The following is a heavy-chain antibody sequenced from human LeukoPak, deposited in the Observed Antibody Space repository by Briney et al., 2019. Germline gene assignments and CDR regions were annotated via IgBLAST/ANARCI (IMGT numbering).Heavy chain of an antibody. CDR3: ARGRMVGATTAKPGGAFDI. D-gene: IGHD1-26*01. Sequence: GGSLRLSCAASGFTFSSYGMHWVRQAPGKGLEWVAVIWYDGSNKYYADSVKGRFTISRDNSKNTLYLQMNSLRAEDTAVYYCARGRMVGATTAKPGGAFDIWGQGTMVTVSS. CDR1: GFTFSSYG. V-gene: IGHV3-33*01. J-gene: IGHJ3*02. CDR2: IWYDGSNK.